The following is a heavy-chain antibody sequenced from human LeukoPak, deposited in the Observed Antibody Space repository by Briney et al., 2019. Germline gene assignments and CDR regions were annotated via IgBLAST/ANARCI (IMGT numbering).Heavy chain of an antibody. Sequence: PSQTLSLTCTVSGGSISSGGYYWSWIRQPPGKGLEWIGYIYHSGSTYYNPSLKSRVTILVDTSRNQFSLKLSSVTAADTALYYCARGGIPDYWGQGILVTVSS. CDR1: GGSISSGGYY. V-gene: IGHV4-30-2*01. D-gene: IGHD2-21*01. CDR2: IYHSGST. J-gene: IGHJ4*02. CDR3: ARGGIPDY.